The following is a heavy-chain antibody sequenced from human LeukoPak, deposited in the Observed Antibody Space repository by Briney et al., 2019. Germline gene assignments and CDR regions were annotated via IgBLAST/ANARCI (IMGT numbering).Heavy chain of an antibody. Sequence: GGSLRLSCAASGFIFSRYGMHWVRQAPGKGLEWVAVVSYDGTETKYADSVKGRLNLSRDNSKNTVYLQMNSLTFEDTAVNYCARSARGVIFDVWGKGTTVIVSS. CDR1: GFIFSRYG. CDR3: ARSARGVIFDV. V-gene: IGHV3-30*03. J-gene: IGHJ6*04. CDR2: VSYDGTET. D-gene: IGHD3-10*01.